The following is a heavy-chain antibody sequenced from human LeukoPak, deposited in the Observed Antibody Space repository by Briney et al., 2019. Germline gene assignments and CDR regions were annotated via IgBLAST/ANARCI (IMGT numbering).Heavy chain of an antibody. Sequence: GGSLRLSCAASGFTFSSYGMHWVRQAPGKGLEWVAVISYDGSNKYYADSVKGRFTISRDNSKNTLYLQMNSLRAEDTAVYYCAKANIAAAGIGYGMDVWGQGTTVTVSS. CDR1: GFTFSSYG. V-gene: IGHV3-30*18. CDR2: ISYDGSNK. D-gene: IGHD6-13*01. CDR3: AKANIAAAGIGYGMDV. J-gene: IGHJ6*02.